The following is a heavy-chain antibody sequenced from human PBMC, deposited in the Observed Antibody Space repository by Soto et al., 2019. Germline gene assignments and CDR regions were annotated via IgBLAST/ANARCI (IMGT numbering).Heavy chain of an antibody. D-gene: IGHD6-13*01. CDR2: IRDSDDKT. CDR3: AKSAPAADGTGPFDS. CDR1: GFTFSSYP. V-gene: IGHV3-23*01. Sequence: PGGSLRLSCAASGFTFSSYPMSWVRQAPGQGLEWVSTIRDSDDKTYYAASVQGRFTISRDFSRSTLYLYMDSLRAEDTAEYYCAKSAPAADGTGPFDSWGHGTLVTVSS. J-gene: IGHJ4*01.